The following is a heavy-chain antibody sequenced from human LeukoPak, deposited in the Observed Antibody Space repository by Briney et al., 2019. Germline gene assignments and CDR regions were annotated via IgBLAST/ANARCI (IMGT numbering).Heavy chain of an antibody. CDR2: INANGGGT. CDR1: GYTFTAYY. V-gene: IGHV1-2*02. CDR3: AIELTGSFYFDN. J-gene: IGHJ4*02. D-gene: IGHD2-8*02. Sequence: ASVNVSCKASGYTFTAYYMHWVRQAPGQGLEWMGCINANGGGTDYVQKFKGRVTMTRDTSISTAYMELSGLTSDDTAVYYCAIELTGSFYFDNWGQGTLVTVSS.